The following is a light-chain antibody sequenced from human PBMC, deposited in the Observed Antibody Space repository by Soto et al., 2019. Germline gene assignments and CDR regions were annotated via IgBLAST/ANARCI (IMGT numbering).Light chain of an antibody. Sequence: EIVLTQSPATLSLSPGERATLSCRASQSVSSYLAWYQQKPGQAPRLLIYHASNRATGVPTRFSGSGSGTDFTLTISRLEPEDFAVYYCQQYGSSLWTFGQGTKVDIK. CDR2: HAS. V-gene: IGKV3-20*01. CDR1: QSVSSY. CDR3: QQYGSSLWT. J-gene: IGKJ1*01.